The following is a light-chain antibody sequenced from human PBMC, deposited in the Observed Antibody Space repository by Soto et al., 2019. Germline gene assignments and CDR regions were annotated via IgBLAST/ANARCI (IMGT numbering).Light chain of an antibody. CDR2: DAS. Sequence: TQSPATLSLSPGERATLSCRASQSVRSYLAWYQQKPGKAPKLLIYDASSLESGVPSRFSGSGSGTEFTLTISSLQPEDFASYYCQQYNSYSTFGQGTKV. V-gene: IGKV1-5*01. CDR1: QSVRSY. CDR3: QQYNSYST. J-gene: IGKJ1*01.